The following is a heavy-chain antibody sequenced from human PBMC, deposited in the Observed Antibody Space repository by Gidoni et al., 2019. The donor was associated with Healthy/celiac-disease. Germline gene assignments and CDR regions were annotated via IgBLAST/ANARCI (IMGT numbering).Heavy chain of an antibody. D-gene: IGHD3-3*01. J-gene: IGHJ5*02. V-gene: IGHV3-30*18. Sequence: QVQLVESGGGVVQPGRSLRLSCAASGFTFSSYGMPWFRQAPGKGLEWVAVISYDGSNKYYADSVKGRFTISRDNSKNTLYLQMNSLRAEDTAVYYCAKDIGPVIFWSGPGGWFDPWGQGTLVTVSS. CDR1: GFTFSSYG. CDR2: ISYDGSNK. CDR3: AKDIGPVIFWSGPGGWFDP.